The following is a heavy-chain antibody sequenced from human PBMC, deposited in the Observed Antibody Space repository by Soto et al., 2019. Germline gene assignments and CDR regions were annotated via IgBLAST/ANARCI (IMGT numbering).Heavy chain of an antibody. CDR1: GYTFSTYA. Sequence: GGSLRLSCAASGYTFSTYAMHWVRQAPGKGLEYVSAINSNGGSTFYANSVKGRFTISRDNSKNTLYLQMGSLRVEDTGVYYCARAPGYSGYDALDYWGQGTLVTVSS. CDR2: INSNGGST. V-gene: IGHV3-64*01. CDR3: ARAPGYSGYDALDY. D-gene: IGHD5-12*01. J-gene: IGHJ4*02.